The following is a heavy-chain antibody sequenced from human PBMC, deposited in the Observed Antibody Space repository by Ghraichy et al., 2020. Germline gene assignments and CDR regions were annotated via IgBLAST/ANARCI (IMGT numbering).Heavy chain of an antibody. CDR3: ARDKTYGMDL. J-gene: IGHJ6*02. Sequence: GGSLRLSCAASGFTFSPYWMHWVRQAPGKGLVWVSRIYGDGSSTTYADSVKGRFTISRDNAKNTLYLQMNSLRAEDTAVYYCARDKTYGMDLWGQGTTVTVSS. CDR2: IYGDGSST. V-gene: IGHV3-74*01. CDR1: GFTFSPYW.